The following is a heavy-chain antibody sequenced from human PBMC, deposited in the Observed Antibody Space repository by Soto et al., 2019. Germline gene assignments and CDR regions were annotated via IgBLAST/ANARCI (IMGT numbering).Heavy chain of an antibody. CDR3: ARGLTVADAFDI. CDR1: GGTFSSYA. V-gene: IGHV1-69*10. Sequence: ASVKVSCKASGGTFSSYAISWVRQAPGQGLEWMGGIIPILGIANYAQKFQGRVTITAVKSTSTAYMELSSLRSEDTAVYYCARGLTVADAFDIWGQGTMVTVSS. D-gene: IGHD4-17*01. CDR2: IIPILGIA. J-gene: IGHJ3*02.